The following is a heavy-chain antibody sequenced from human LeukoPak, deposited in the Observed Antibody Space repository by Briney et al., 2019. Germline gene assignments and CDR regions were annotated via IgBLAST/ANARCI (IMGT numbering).Heavy chain of an antibody. D-gene: IGHD2-2*01. CDR3: AKLPREYCSSTSCPNWFDT. CDR2: LSASGGTT. V-gene: IGHV3-23*01. J-gene: IGHJ5*02. CDR1: GFSFSTYA. Sequence: PGGSLRLSCAASGFSFSTYAMTWVRQAPGKGLEWVSALSASGGTTYYADSVQGRFATSRDNSKNTLYLQMNSLRAEDTAVYYCAKLPREYCSSTSCPNWFDTWGRGTLVTVSS.